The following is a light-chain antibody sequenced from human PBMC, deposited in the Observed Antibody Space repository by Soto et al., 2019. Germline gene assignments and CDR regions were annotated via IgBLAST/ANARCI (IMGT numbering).Light chain of an antibody. CDR1: QSVSSSY. CDR2: GAS. V-gene: IGKV3-20*01. Sequence: EIVLTQSPGTLSLSPGERATLSCRASQSVSSSYLAWYQQKPGQAPRLLIYGASSRATGIPDRFSGSGSGTDFTVPISRLEPEDCAVYCCQQYGSSSIFTFGPGTKVDIK. CDR3: QQYGSSSIFT. J-gene: IGKJ3*01.